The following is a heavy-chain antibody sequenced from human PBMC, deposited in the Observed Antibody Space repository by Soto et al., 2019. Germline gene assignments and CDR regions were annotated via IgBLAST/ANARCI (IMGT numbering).Heavy chain of an antibody. CDR3: ARATGTLRSRNCDY. CDR1: VGSISTVGHY. D-gene: IGHD1-1*01. Sequence: TLSLTCSVSVGSISTVGHYWTWILQPPGKGLEWTGSIYHTRSTYYSKSLRSRLTMSVDTSKSQFSLRLSSVTAADTAVYYCARATGTLRSRNCDYWGQGSLVTVSS. CDR2: IYHTRST. V-gene: IGHV4-31*03. J-gene: IGHJ4*02.